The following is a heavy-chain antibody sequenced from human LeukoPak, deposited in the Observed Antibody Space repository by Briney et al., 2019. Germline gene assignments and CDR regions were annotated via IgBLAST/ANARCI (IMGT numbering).Heavy chain of an antibody. CDR1: GYTFTSYY. CDR2: INPSGGST. CDR3: ARAPAAADAFDI. Sequence: ASVKVSCKASGYTFTSYYMHWVRQAPGQGLEWMGIINPSGGSTSYAQKFQGRVTMTRDTSTSTVYMELSSLRSEDTAVYYCARAPAAADAFDIWGQGTWSPSLQ. J-gene: IGHJ3*02. V-gene: IGHV1-46*01. D-gene: IGHD6-13*01.